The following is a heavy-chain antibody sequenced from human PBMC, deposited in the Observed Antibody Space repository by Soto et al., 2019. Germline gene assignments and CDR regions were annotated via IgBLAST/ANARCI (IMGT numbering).Heavy chain of an antibody. J-gene: IGHJ6*02. CDR3: ARGLRTLYGMDV. CDR2: IYSGGST. CDR1: GFTVSSNS. V-gene: IGHV3-53*01. Sequence: EVQLVESGGGLIQPGGSLRLSCAASGFTVSSNSMSWVRQAPGKGLEWVSVIYSGGSTYYADSVKGRFTISKDNSKNTLYLQMNSLRAEDTAVYYCARGLRTLYGMDVWGQGTTVTVSS.